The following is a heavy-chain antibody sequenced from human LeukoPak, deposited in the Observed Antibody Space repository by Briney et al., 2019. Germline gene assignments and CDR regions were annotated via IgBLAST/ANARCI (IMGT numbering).Heavy chain of an antibody. CDR3: ARNDSSGYFDY. D-gene: IGHD3-22*01. Sequence: SETLSLTCAVSDYSISSGNYWGWIRQPPGKGLEWIGSVHHSGSTHYSPSLKSRVTISVDTSKNQFSLKLGSVTAADTAVYYCARNDSSGYFDYWGQGTLVTVSS. V-gene: IGHV4-38-2*01. J-gene: IGHJ4*02. CDR2: VHHSGST. CDR1: DYSISSGNY.